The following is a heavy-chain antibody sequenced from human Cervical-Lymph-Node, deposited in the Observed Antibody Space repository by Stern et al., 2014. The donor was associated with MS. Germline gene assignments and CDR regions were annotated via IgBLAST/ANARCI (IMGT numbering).Heavy chain of an antibody. V-gene: IGHV3-11*01. CDR2: ISSGGSTI. J-gene: IGHJ4*02. Sequence: VQLVDSGGHLVKPGGSLRLSCAASGFTFSDYYMSWIRQAPGKGLEWISYISSGGSTIYYADSVKGRFTISRDNAKSSLFLQMNSLRADDTAVYHCASGGYSASWYVYWGPGTPVTVSS. CDR1: GFTFSDYY. D-gene: IGHD6-13*01. CDR3: ASGGYSASWYVY.